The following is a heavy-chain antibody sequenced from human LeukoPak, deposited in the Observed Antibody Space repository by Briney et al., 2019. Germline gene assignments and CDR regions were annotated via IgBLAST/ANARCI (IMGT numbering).Heavy chain of an antibody. CDR3: AKAGLRVPHEYQLLYYYYYYGMDV. CDR2: VSGSGGST. J-gene: IGHJ6*02. Sequence: PGGSLRLSCAGSGFIFSNYAMSWVRQGPGKGLEWVSAVSGSGGSTYYADSVKGRFTISRDNSKNTLYLQMNSLRAEDTAVYYCAKAGLRVPHEYQLLYYYYYYGMDVWGQGTTVTVSS. CDR1: GFIFSNYA. D-gene: IGHD2-2*01. V-gene: IGHV3-23*01.